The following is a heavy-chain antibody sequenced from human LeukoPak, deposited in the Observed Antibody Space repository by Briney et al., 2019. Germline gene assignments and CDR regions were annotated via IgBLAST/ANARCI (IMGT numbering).Heavy chain of an antibody. Sequence: SETQSLTCTVSGGSISSYYWSWIRQSPGKGLEWIGYVYYSGSTNYNPSLKSRVTISVDTSKNQFSLKLSSVTAADTSVYYCARSLGYYDSSGYTLHWFDPWGQGTLVTVSS. D-gene: IGHD3-22*01. V-gene: IGHV4-59*01. CDR3: ARSLGYYDSSGYTLHWFDP. CDR1: GGSISSYY. J-gene: IGHJ5*02. CDR2: VYYSGST.